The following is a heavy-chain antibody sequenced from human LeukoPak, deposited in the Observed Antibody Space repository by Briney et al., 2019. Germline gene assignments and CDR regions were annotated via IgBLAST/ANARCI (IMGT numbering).Heavy chain of an antibody. CDR2: IYSSGCA. Sequence: PSETLSLTCTVSGGSISGYFWSWIRQPPGKGLEWIGYIYSSGCASYNPSLISRVTILVDTSKNQFSLTLTSVTAADTAVYYCARLHASRAEEFDPWGQGTLVTVSS. J-gene: IGHJ5*02. CDR3: ARLHASRAEEFDP. D-gene: IGHD3-16*01. CDR1: GGSISGYF. V-gene: IGHV4-59*03.